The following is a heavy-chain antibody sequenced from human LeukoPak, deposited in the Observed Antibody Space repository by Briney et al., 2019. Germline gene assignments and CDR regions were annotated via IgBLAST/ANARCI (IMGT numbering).Heavy chain of an antibody. CDR3: AKDGFYSSGWYDAFDI. V-gene: IGHV3-23*01. D-gene: IGHD6-19*01. Sequence: GSLRLSCAASGFTFSSYAMSWVRQAPGKGLEWVSAISGSGGSTYYADSVKGRFTISRDNSKNTLYLQMNSLRAEDTAVYYCAKDGFYSSGWYDAFDIWGQGTMVTVSS. CDR1: GFTFSSYA. CDR2: ISGSGGST. J-gene: IGHJ3*02.